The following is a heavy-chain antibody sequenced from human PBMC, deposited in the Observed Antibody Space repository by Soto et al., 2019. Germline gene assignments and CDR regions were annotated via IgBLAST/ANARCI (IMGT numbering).Heavy chain of an antibody. D-gene: IGHD6-19*01. CDR2: IIPIFGTV. Sequence: QVQLLQSGAEVKKPGSSVRVSCEASGGTFRTYAISWVRQAPGQGLEWMGEIIPIFGTVNYAQKFQGRVTITADESTTTVSLDLRSLRPEHTAVSYCAKGAVAATPTSYYFYAMAVWGQGTTVTVSS. CDR3: AKGAVAATPTSYYFYAMAV. J-gene: IGHJ6*02. CDR1: GGTFRTYA. V-gene: IGHV1-69*12.